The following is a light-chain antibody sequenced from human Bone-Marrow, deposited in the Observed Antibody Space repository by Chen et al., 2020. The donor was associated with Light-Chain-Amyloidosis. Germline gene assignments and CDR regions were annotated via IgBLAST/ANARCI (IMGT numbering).Light chain of an antibody. CDR3: NSYTSTLTLV. J-gene: IGLJ1*01. CDR2: EVT. CDR1: SSDVGGDNH. Sequence: QSALTQPASVSGSPGQSITISCTGTSSDVGGDNHVSWYQQHPDKAPKLMIYEVTNRPSWVPDRFAGSKYVNPASLSISGLQTEDEAGFCSNSYTSTLTLVFGSGTRVNVL. V-gene: IGLV2-14*01.